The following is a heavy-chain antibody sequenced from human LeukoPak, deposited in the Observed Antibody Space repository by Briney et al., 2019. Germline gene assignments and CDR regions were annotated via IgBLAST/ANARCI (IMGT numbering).Heavy chain of an antibody. V-gene: IGHV4-4*07. J-gene: IGHJ5*02. D-gene: IGHD4/OR15-4a*01. Sequence: SETLSLTCTVSGDSINNYYWSWIRQPAGKGLEWIGRIYGSGSTKYNPSLKSRVTMSVDTSENQLSLRLNSATAADTAVYYCARGAGYGAPHGWFDPCGQGTLVIVSS. CDR3: ARGAGYGAPHGWFDP. CDR1: GDSINNYY. CDR2: IYGSGST.